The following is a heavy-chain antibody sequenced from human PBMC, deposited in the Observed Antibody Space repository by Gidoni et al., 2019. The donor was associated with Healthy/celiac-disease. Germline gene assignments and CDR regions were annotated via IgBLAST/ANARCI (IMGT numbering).Heavy chain of an antibody. CDR1: GFSLSTSGVG. V-gene: IGHV2-5*01. D-gene: IGHD2-2*01. CDR3: AHLQFSYCSSTSCHGPTFDY. J-gene: IGHJ4*02. Sequence: QITLKESGPTLVKPTQTLTLTCTFSGFSLSTSGVGVGWIRQPPGKALEWLALIYWNDDKRYSPSLKSRLTITKDTSKNQVVLTMTNMDPVDTATYYCAHLQFSYCSSTSCHGPTFDYWGQGTLVTVSS. CDR2: IYWNDDK.